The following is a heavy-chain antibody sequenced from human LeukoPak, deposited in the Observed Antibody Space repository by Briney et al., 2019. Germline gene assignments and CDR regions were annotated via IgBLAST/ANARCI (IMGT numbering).Heavy chain of an antibody. CDR2: ISAYNGNT. V-gene: IGHV1-18*01. D-gene: IGHD3-10*01. CDR3: ARFSYYGSGSPPAAHFDY. CDR1: GYTFTSYG. J-gene: IGHJ4*02. Sequence: ASVKVSCKASGYTFTSYGISWVRQAPGQGLEWMGWISAYNGNTNYAQKLQGRVTMTTDTSTSTAYMELRSLRSDDTAVYYCARFSYYGSGSPPAAHFDYWGQGTLVTVSS.